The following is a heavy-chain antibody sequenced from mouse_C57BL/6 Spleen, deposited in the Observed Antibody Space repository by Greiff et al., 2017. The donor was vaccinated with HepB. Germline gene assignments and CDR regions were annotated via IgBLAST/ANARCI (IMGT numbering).Heavy chain of an antibody. CDR1: GYTFTDYN. CDR3: ARGGLRFDY. V-gene: IGHV1-22*01. CDR2: INPNNGGT. J-gene: IGHJ2*01. D-gene: IGHD2-4*01. Sequence: EVQGVESGPELVKPGASVKMSCKASGYTFTDYNMHWVKQSHGKSLEWIGYINPNNGGTSYNQKFKGKATLTVNKSSSTAYMELRSLTSEDSAVYYCARGGLRFDYWGQGTTLTVSS.